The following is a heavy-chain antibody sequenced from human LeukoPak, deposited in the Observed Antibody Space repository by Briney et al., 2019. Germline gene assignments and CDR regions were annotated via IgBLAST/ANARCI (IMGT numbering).Heavy chain of an antibody. D-gene: IGHD6-13*01. CDR3: ARDKIAAADY. CDR1: GLTFSYYG. V-gene: IGHV3-33*08. CDR2: IWYDGSNK. J-gene: IGHJ4*02. Sequence: GGSLRLSCAASGLTFSYYGIHWVRQAPGKGLEWVAVIWYDGSNKYYADSVKGRFTISRDNSKNTLYLQMNSLRAEDTAVYYCARDKIAAADYWGRGTLVSVSS.